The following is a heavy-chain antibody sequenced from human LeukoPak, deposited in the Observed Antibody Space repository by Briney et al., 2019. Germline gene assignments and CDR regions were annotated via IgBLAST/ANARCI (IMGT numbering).Heavy chain of an antibody. D-gene: IGHD2-21*01. CDR3: ATHCGGGSCYFYKFDY. J-gene: IGHJ4*02. Sequence: ASVKVSCKASGYTFTGYYMHWVRQAPGQGLEWMGWINPDSGGINYAQKFQGRVTMTRDTSISTAYMELSRPISDDTAVYYCATHCGGGSCYFYKFDYWGQGTQVTVSS. CDR1: GYTFTGYY. V-gene: IGHV1-2*02. CDR2: INPDSGGI.